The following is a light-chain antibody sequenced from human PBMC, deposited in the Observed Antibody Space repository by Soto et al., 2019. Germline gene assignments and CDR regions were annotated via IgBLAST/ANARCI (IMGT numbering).Light chain of an antibody. Sequence: ETVLTQSPGTLSLSPRERSTLSCRASQSVSSDYLAWYQHKPGQAPRLLIYDTSTRATGVPTRFSGSGSGTEFALSISSLQSEDFGVYYCQLYINWSFGQGTKVDI. V-gene: IGKV3-15*01. CDR1: QSVSSD. CDR3: QLYINWS. CDR2: DTS. J-gene: IGKJ1*01.